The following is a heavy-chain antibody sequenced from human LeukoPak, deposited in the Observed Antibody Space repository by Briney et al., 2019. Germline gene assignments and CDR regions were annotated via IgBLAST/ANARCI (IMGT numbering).Heavy chain of an antibody. CDR2: INDDTP. CDR3: ARAGGWGYSSSSGYYFDY. V-gene: IGHV3-69-1*01. D-gene: IGHD6-6*01. CDR1: GFSFNTYS. J-gene: IGHJ4*02. Sequence: GGSLRLSCTTSGFSFNTYSMSWVRQAPGKGLEWVSAINDDTPYYTDSVKGRFTVSRDNAKNSLYLQMNSLRAEDTAVYYCARAGGWGYSSSSGYYFDYWGQGTLVTVSS.